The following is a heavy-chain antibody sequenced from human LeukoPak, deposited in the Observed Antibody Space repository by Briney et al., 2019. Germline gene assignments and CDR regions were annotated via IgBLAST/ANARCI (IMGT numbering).Heavy chain of an antibody. CDR1: GYSFTSYW. CDR3: ARHPSYNWNDEFYFDY. V-gene: IGHV5-51*01. D-gene: IGHD1-20*01. J-gene: IGHJ4*02. CDR2: IYPGDSDT. Sequence: GESLKISCKGSGYSFTSYWIGWVRQMPGKGLEGMGIIYPGDSDTRYSPSFQGQVTISADKSISTAYLQWSSLKASDTAMYYCARHPSYNWNDEFYFDYWGQGTLVTVSS.